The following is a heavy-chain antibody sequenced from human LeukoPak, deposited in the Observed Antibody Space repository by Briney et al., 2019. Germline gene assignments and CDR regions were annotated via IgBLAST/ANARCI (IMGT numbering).Heavy chain of an antibody. V-gene: IGHV4-4*07. D-gene: IGHD3-3*01. CDR1: GGSISSYY. CDR3: ARDSRFDFWSGYLNY. J-gene: IGHJ4*02. CDR2: IYSSGGT. Sequence: SETLSLTCTVSGGSISSYYWSWIRQPAGKGLEWIGRIYSSGGTNYNPSLKSRLTMSVDTSKNQFSLKLSSVTAADTAVYYCARDSRFDFWSGYLNYWGQGTLVTVSS.